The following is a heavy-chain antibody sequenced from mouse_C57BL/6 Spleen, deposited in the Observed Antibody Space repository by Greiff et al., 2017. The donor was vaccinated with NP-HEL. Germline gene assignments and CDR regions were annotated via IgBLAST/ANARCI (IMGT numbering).Heavy chain of an antibody. D-gene: IGHD2-13*01. CDR2: INYDGSST. CDR1: GFTFSDYY. CDR3: ARSTVTPAMDY. V-gene: IGHV5-16*01. J-gene: IGHJ4*01. Sequence: DVKLVESEGGLVQPGSSMKLSCTASGFTFSDYYMAWVRQVPEKGLEWVANINYDGSSTYYLDSLKSRFIISRDNAKNILYLQMSSLKSEDTATYYCARSTVTPAMDYWGQGTSVTVSS.